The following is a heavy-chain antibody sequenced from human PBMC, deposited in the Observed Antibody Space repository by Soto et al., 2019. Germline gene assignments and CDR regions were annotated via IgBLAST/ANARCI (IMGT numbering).Heavy chain of an antibody. D-gene: IGHD6-19*01. CDR3: AREIIAVLGSIGWFDP. CDR2: IGGDGSSP. V-gene: IGHV3-74*03. J-gene: IGHJ5*02. CDR1: GFTFNNYW. Sequence: EVQLVESGGGFVQPGGSLRLSCVAAGFTFNNYWMHWVREVPGKGLRWVSRIGGDGSSPAYADSVEGRFTILRDNAKNTLYLQMNSLRIGDTAVYYCAREIIAVLGSIGWFDPLGQGTLVTVSP.